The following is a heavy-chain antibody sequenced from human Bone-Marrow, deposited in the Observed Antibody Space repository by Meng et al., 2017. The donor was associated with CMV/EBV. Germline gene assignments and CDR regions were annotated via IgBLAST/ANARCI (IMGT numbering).Heavy chain of an antibody. CDR1: GFTVSSTY. CDR2: IYSGGNI. V-gene: IGHV3-53*01. Sequence: GGSLRLSCVASGFTVSSTYMSWVRQAPGKGLEWVSVIYSGGNIYQRDSLKGRFTISRDNSKNTVHLQMNSLTAEDTAVYYCAKDRDGYNLSPFYYWGQGTLATVSS. CDR3: AKDRDGYNLSPFYY. J-gene: IGHJ4*02. D-gene: IGHD5-24*01.